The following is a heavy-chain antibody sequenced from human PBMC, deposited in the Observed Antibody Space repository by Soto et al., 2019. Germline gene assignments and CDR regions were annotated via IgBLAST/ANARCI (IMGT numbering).Heavy chain of an antibody. V-gene: IGHV1-18*01. Sequence: ASVKVSCKASGYTFTSYGISWVRQAPGQGLEWMGWISAYNGNTNYAQKLQGRVTMTTDTSTSTVYMELSSLRSEDTAVYYCARDSIETYYYDSSGYLDYWGQGTLVTVSS. CDR3: ARDSIETYYYDSSGYLDY. CDR2: ISAYNGNT. D-gene: IGHD3-22*01. CDR1: GYTFTSYG. J-gene: IGHJ4*02.